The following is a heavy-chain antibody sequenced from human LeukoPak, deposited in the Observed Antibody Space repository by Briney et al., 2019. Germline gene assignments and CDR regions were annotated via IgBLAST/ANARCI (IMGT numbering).Heavy chain of an antibody. CDR3: ARERGTAKYYFDY. D-gene: IGHD5-18*01. V-gene: IGHV3-74*01. CDR1: GFTFSSYW. J-gene: IGHJ4*02. CDR2: INSDGSST. Sequence: PGGSLRLSCAASGFTFSSYWMHWVRQAPGKGLVWVSRINSDGSSTSYADSVKGRFTISRDNAKNTLYLQMNSLRAEDTAVYYCARERGTAKYYFDYWGQGTLVTASS.